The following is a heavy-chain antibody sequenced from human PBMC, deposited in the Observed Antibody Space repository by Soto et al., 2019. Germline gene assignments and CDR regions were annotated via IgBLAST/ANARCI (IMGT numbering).Heavy chain of an antibody. CDR3: ASERGSSYFDY. D-gene: IGHD1-26*01. Sequence: HPGGSLRLSCAVSGFPLSDYGMHWVRQAPGKGLEWVAVIWYDESKKYYADSVKGRFTISRDNSKSTLYLQMNSLRAEDTAVYYCASERGSSYFDYWGQGTLVTVSS. V-gene: IGHV3-33*01. J-gene: IGHJ4*02. CDR2: IWYDESKK. CDR1: GFPLSDYG.